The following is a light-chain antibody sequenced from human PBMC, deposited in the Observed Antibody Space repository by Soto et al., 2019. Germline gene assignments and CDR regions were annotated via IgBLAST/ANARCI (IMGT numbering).Light chain of an antibody. J-gene: IGLJ2*01. CDR2: RDS. Sequence: SYELTQPLSVSVALGQTARITCGGNNIESKSVHWYQQRPGQAPVLVIYRDSNRPSGIPERFSGSNSGNTATLTISRAQAGDEADYYCQVWDSSRVVFGGGTKLTVL. V-gene: IGLV3-9*01. CDR1: NIESKS. CDR3: QVWDSSRVV.